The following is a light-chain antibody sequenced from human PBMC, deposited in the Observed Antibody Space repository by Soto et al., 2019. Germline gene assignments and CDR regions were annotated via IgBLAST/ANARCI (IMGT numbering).Light chain of an antibody. CDR3: AAWDDILNGDV. Sequence: HSLLTQPPSASCTPGQRVNISCSGGSSNIGSNTVNCYQQLPGTAPKLLIYINNQRPSGVPDRFSGSKSGTSASLAISGLQSGDEADYYCAAWDDILNGDVFGHGTKVTVL. CDR1: SSNIGSNT. CDR2: INN. V-gene: IGLV1-44*01. J-gene: IGLJ1*01.